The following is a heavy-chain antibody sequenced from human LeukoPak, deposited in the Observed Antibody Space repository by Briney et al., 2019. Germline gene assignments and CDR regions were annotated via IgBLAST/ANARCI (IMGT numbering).Heavy chain of an antibody. Sequence: SVKVSCKASGFTFTSSAMQWVRQARGQRLEWVGWIVVGSGNTNYAQKFQERVTITRDMFTSTAYMELSSLRSEDTAVYYCAADHSLNWSDPWGQGTLVTVSS. CDR2: IVVGSGNT. V-gene: IGHV1-58*02. CDR3: AADHSLNWSDP. D-gene: IGHD6-13*01. CDR1: GFTFTSSA. J-gene: IGHJ5*02.